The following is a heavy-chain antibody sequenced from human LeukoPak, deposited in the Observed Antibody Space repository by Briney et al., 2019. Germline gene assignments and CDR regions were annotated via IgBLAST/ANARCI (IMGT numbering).Heavy chain of an antibody. Sequence: GGSLRLSCAASGFTFSSYGMHWVRQAPGKGLVWVAVIWYDGSNKYYADSVKGRFTISRDNSKNTLYLQMNSLRAEDTAVYYCARDPGFLEWLLIDYWGQGTLVTVSS. V-gene: IGHV3-33*01. CDR2: IWYDGSNK. J-gene: IGHJ4*02. CDR3: ARDPGFLEWLLIDY. CDR1: GFTFSSYG. D-gene: IGHD3-3*01.